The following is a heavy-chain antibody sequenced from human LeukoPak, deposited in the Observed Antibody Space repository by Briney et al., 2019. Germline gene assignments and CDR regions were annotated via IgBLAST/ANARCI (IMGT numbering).Heavy chain of an antibody. CDR2: IHYSGST. D-gene: IGHD3-3*01. J-gene: IGHJ4*02. Sequence: SETLSLTCTVSGGSISTYYWTWIRQPPGKGLEWIGYIHYSGSTNSIPSLKSRVTISVDRSKNQFSLKLSSVTAADTAVYYCASFNKGIFGTLDYWGQGTLVTVSS. CDR1: GGSISTYY. V-gene: IGHV4-59*12. CDR3: ASFNKGIFGTLDY.